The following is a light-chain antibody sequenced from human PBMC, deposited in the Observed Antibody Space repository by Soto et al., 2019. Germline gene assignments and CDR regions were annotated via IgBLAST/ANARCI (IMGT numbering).Light chain of an antibody. CDR1: SSDVGSYNL. CDR3: CSYAGSSTFV. V-gene: IGLV2-23*03. J-gene: IGLJ2*01. Sequence: QSALTQPASVSGSPGQSITISCTGTSSDVGSYNLVSWYQQHPGKAPKLMIYEGTKRPSGVSNRFSGYKSGTTASLTISGLQAEDEADYYCCSYAGSSTFVFGGGTKLTVL. CDR2: EGT.